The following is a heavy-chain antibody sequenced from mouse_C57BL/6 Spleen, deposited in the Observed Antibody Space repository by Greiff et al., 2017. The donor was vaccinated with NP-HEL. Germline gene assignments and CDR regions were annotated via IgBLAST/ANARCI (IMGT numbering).Heavy chain of an antibody. D-gene: IGHD2-5*01. J-gene: IGHJ1*03. CDR3: ARWGDSNYDRYFDV. V-gene: IGHV1-69*01. CDR1: GYTFTSYW. Sequence: QVQLKQSGAELVMPGASVKLSCKASGYTFTSYWMHWVKQRPGQGLEWIGEIDPSDSYTNYNQKFKGKSTLTVDKSSSTAYMQLSSLTSEDSAVYYCARWGDSNYDRYFDVWGTGTTVTVSS. CDR2: IDPSDSYT.